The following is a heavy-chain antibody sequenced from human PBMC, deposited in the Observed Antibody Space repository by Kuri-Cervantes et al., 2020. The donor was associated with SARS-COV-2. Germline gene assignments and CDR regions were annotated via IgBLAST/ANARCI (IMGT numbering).Heavy chain of an antibody. Sequence: GGSLRLSCVASGFTFSTYWMIWVRQAPGKGLEWVANIKQDGSEKNYVDSVKGRFTISRDNAKNSLFLQMNSLRAEDTAVYYCARGLLAGRGVGGYWGQGTLVTVSS. J-gene: IGHJ4*02. V-gene: IGHV3-7*01. CDR3: ARGLLAGRGVGGY. CDR2: IKQDGSEK. CDR1: GFTFSTYW. D-gene: IGHD3-10*01.